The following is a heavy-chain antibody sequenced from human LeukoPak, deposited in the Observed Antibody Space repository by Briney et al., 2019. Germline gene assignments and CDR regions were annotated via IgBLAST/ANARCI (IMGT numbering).Heavy chain of an antibody. Sequence: GASVKVSCKASGYTFTSYGIGWVRQAPGQGLEWMGWIHPNSGGTNYAQKFQGRVTMTSDTSISTAYMELSWLRSDDTAVYYCARAPGDNSPSDYWGQGTLVTVSS. D-gene: IGHD7-27*01. V-gene: IGHV1-2*02. CDR2: IHPNSGGT. J-gene: IGHJ4*02. CDR1: GYTFTSYG. CDR3: ARAPGDNSPSDY.